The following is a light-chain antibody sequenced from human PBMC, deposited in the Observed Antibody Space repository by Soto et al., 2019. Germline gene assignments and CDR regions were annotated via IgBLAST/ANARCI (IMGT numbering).Light chain of an antibody. V-gene: IGKV3-20*01. Sequence: EIVLTQSPGTLSLSPGERATLSCRASQSVSSSYLAWYQQKPGQAPRLLIYGASSRATGIPDRFSGSGSGTDFTLTSSRLEPEDFAVYYCQQYGSSPPITFGQGTRREIK. CDR3: QQYGSSPPIT. CDR1: QSVSSSY. CDR2: GAS. J-gene: IGKJ5*01.